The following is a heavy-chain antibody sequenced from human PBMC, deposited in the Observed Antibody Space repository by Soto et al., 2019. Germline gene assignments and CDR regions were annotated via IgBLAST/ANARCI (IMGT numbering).Heavy chain of an antibody. D-gene: IGHD2-2*01. V-gene: IGHV3-15*07. CDR2: IKPKSLGGTI. CDR3: TADLVGLSRIIDY. Sequence: EVQLLESGGGLVEPGGSLRVSCAVSGIIFSDAWLIWVRQAPEEGLEWVGRIKPKSLGGTIDYAAPVKGRFTISRDDSGNTVYLEMNSLKIEDTAVYYCTADLVGLSRIIDYWGQGTLVTVSS. J-gene: IGHJ4*02. CDR1: GIIFSDAW.